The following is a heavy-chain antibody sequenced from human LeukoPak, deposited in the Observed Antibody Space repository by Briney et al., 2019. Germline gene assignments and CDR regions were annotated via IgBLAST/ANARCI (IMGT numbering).Heavy chain of an antibody. J-gene: IGHJ3*02. V-gene: IGHV3-21*01. CDR1: GLTFSSYS. D-gene: IGHD4-17*01. CDR2: IRSSSNVI. CDR3: ARAISDYDASDI. Sequence: GGSLRLSCAASGLTFSSYSMNWVRQAPGKGLEWVSYIRSSSNVIYYADSVKGRFTISRDNAKNSLYLEMSSLRAEDTAVYYCARAISDYDASDIWGQGTMVTVSS.